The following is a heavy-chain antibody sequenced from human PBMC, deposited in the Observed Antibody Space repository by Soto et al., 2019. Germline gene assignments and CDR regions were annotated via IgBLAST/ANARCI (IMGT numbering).Heavy chain of an antibody. CDR1: GFTFSNYG. CDR2: IWSDGNST. J-gene: IGHJ4*02. Sequence: QVQLVESGGGVVQPGRSLRLSCATSGFTFSNYGMHWVRQAPGKGLEWVAIIWSDGNSTDYADSVKGRFTVSRDNSKNRLYLQMSSLRADDTAVYYCARDDSSGWTQDYWGQGTLVTVSS. D-gene: IGHD6-19*01. CDR3: ARDDSSGWTQDY. V-gene: IGHV3-33*01.